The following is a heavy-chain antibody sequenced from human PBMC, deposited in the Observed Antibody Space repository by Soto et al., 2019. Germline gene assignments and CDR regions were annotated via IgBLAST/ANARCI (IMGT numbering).Heavy chain of an antibody. D-gene: IGHD6-19*01. J-gene: IGHJ4*02. Sequence: GESLKISCAASGFTFSSYSMNWVRQAPGKGLEWVSSISSSSSYIYYADSVKGRFTISRDNAKNSLYLQMNSLRAEDTAVYYCARVARGGWYGGWAQAIYWGQGTLVTVSS. CDR2: ISSSSSYI. CDR3: ARVARGGWYGGWAQAIY. CDR1: GFTFSSYS. V-gene: IGHV3-21*01.